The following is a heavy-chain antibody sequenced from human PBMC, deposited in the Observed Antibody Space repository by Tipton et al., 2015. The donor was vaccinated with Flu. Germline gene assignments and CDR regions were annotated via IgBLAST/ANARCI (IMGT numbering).Heavy chain of an antibody. J-gene: IGHJ6*02. CDR1: GGSISSGGYY. CDR3: ARGGSGYPPRGMDV. CDR2: IYYSGST. V-gene: IGHV4-31*03. Sequence: TLSLTCTVSGGSISSGGYYWSWIRQHPGKGLEWIGYIYYSGSTYYNPSLKSRVTISVDTSKNQFSLKLSSVTAADTAVYYCARGGSGYPPRGMDVWGQGTTVTVSS. D-gene: IGHD3-22*01.